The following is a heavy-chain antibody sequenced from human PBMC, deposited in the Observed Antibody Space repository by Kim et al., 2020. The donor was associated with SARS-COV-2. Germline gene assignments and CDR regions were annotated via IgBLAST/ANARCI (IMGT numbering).Heavy chain of an antibody. Sequence: GGSLRLSCAASGFTFNTYAMSWVRQAPGKGLEWVSAISDSGGITYYADSVKGRFTISRDNSKNTLFLQMNSLRAEDTALYYCVRSELYTSGWYYFDYWGQGTLGTVFS. V-gene: IGHV3-23*01. CDR3: VRSELYTSGWYYFDY. J-gene: IGHJ4*02. D-gene: IGHD6-19*01. CDR1: GFTFNTYA. CDR2: ISDSGGIT.